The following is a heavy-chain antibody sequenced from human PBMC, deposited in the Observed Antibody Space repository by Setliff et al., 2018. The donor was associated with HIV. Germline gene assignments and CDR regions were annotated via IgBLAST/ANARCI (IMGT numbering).Heavy chain of an antibody. CDR2: IYINGTT. D-gene: IGHD3-3*01. CDR3: VRGGGEHYSXFSGYYTPWGDF. J-gene: IGHJ4*02. V-gene: IGHV4-4*07. CDR1: GGXIXXYS. Sequence: TLSXTCTXSGGXIXXYSCGGPXXPAXKGRVGFGRIYINGTTNYNPSLKXRVTXSIDTSKEWFSLNLTSVTAADTATYYCVRGGGEHYSXFSGYYTPWGDFWGQGTLVTVSS.